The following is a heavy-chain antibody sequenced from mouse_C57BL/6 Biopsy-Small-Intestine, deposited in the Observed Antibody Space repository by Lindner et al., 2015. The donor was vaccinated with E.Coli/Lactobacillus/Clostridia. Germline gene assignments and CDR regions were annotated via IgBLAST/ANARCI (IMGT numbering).Heavy chain of an antibody. CDR2: ISYSGST. J-gene: IGHJ4*01. CDR3: ARYRLLKGMDY. V-gene: IGHV3-8*01. CDR1: GYSITSHY. D-gene: IGHD3-2*02. Sequence: VQLQESGPGLAKPSQTLSLTCSVTGYSITSHYWNWIRKFPGNKLEFMGYISYSGSTYYNPSLKSRISMTRDTSKNQYYLQLNSVTTEDTATYYCARYRLLKGMDYWGQGTSVTVSS.